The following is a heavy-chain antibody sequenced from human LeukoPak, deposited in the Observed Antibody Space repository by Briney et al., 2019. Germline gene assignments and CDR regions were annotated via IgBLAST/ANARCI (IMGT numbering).Heavy chain of an antibody. V-gene: IGHV3-53*01. J-gene: IGHJ6*02. Sequence: GGSLRLSCAASGFTVSSNYMSWVRQAPGKGLEWVSVIYGGGGTYYADSVTGRFTISRDHSKNTGYLQMNSLRAEDTAVYYCARDTSGYYAMDVWGQGTTVTVSS. CDR2: IYGGGGT. D-gene: IGHD2-2*01. CDR3: ARDTSGYYAMDV. CDR1: GFTVSSNY.